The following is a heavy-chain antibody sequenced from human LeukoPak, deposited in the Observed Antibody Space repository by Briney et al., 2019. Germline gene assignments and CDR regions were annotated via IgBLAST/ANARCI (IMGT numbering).Heavy chain of an antibody. D-gene: IGHD3-10*01. Sequence: GGSLRLSCTASGFTFSSYSMNWVRQAPGKGLEWVSYISSSGSTIYYADSMKGRFTISRDNAKNSLYLQMNSLRAEDTAVYYCARGSAMVRGVLDYWGQGTLVTVSS. CDR2: ISSSGSTI. CDR1: GFTFSSYS. CDR3: ARGSAMVRGVLDY. J-gene: IGHJ4*02. V-gene: IGHV3-48*04.